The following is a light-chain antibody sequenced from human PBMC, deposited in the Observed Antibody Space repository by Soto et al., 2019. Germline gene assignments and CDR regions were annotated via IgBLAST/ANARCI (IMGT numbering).Light chain of an antibody. Sequence: QSALTQPAPVSGSPGQSITISCTGTSSDVGSYKFVSWYQQHPGKAPKLMIYEGSKRPSGVSNRFSGSKSGNTASLTISGLQAEDEADYYCCSYAGSSTLVFGGGTKVTVL. CDR2: EGS. V-gene: IGLV2-23*01. J-gene: IGLJ2*01. CDR3: CSYAGSSTLV. CDR1: SSDVGSYKF.